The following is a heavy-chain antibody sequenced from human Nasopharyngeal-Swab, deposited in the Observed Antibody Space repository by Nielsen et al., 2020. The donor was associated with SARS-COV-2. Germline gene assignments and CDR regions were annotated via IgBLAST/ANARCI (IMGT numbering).Heavy chain of an antibody. CDR3: AKEDTAMVIFDY. CDR1: GFTVSDAW. V-gene: IGHV3-15*04. CDR2: IGSKTDGGTI. Sequence: GESLKISCAASGFTVSDAWVSWVRQAPGKGLEWVGRIGSKTDGGTIDYAAPVKGRFTISRDDSKNTLYLQMNSLRAEDTAVYYCAKEDTAMVIFDYWGQGTLVTVSS. D-gene: IGHD5-18*01. J-gene: IGHJ4*02.